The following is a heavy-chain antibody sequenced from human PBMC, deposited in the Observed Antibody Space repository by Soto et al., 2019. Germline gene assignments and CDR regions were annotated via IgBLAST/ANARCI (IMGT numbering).Heavy chain of an antibody. CDR1: GFMFSGYS. CDR3: TRASSYAFDY. CDR2: IAGGGVPT. J-gene: IGHJ4*02. V-gene: IGHV3-48*01. Sequence: EVQLVESGGGLVQPGESLRLSCAASGFMFSGYSMNWVRQTPGKGLEWIAHIAGGGVPTYYAASVKGRFTISRDRGKSSVYLQMNGLTGEVSGVYYCTRASSYAFDYWGQGALVTVSS. D-gene: IGHD2-2*01.